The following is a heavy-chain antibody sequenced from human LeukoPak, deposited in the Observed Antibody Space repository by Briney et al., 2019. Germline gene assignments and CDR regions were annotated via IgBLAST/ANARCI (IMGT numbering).Heavy chain of an antibody. J-gene: IGHJ4*02. V-gene: IGHV4-34*01. D-gene: IGHD1-26*01. Sequence: SETLSLTCAVYGGSFSGYYWSWIRQPPGKGLEWIGEINHSGSTNYNPSLKSRVTISVDTSKNQFSLKLSSVTAADTAVYYCARAEVGATFDFDYWGQGTLVTVSS. CDR1: GGSFSGYY. CDR3: ARAEVGATFDFDY. CDR2: INHSGST.